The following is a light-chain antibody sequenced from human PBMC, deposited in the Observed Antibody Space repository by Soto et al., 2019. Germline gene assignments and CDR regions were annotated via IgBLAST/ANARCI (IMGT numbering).Light chain of an antibody. V-gene: IGKV3-11*01. CDR2: DAS. Sequence: EVSLTQSPATLSLSPGERATLSCRAGESISTYLAWYQQKPGQAPRLLIYDASSRATDIPARFSGSGSGTDFTLTISSLEPDDSAVYYCQKGGDFGPGTKVEIK. CDR3: QKGGD. J-gene: IGKJ3*01. CDR1: ESISTY.